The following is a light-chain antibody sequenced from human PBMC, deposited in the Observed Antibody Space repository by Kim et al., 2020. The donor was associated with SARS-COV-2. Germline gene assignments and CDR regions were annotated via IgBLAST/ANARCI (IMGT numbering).Light chain of an antibody. CDR2: DTF. CDR3: QQSDSLPPT. J-gene: IGKJ2*01. V-gene: IGKV1-33*01. CDR1: QDINNN. Sequence: IQMTQSPSSLSASVGDRVIITCRANQDINNNLNWYQRKPGKTPKLLITDTFSLGTGVPSRFSGSRSGTNFTFTITSLQPEDIATYYCQQSDSLPPTVGQGNKLES.